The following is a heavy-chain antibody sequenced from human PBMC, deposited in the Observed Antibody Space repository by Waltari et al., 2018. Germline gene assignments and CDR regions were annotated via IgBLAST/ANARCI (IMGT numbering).Heavy chain of an antibody. CDR3: ARDLAARTYYYYGMDV. D-gene: IGHD6-13*01. CDR2: ISYDGSNK. CDR1: GFTFSRYA. Sequence: QVQLVESGGGVVQPGRSLRLSCAASGFTFSRYAMHWVRQAPGKGLEWVAVISYDGSNKYYADSVKGRFTISRDNSKNTLYLQMNSLRAEDTAVYYCARDLAARTYYYYGMDVWGQGTTVTVSS. J-gene: IGHJ6*02. V-gene: IGHV3-30-3*01.